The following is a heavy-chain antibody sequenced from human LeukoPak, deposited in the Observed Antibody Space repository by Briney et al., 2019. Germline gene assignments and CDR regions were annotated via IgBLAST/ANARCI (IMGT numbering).Heavy chain of an antibody. V-gene: IGHV7-4-1*02. J-gene: IGHJ4*02. D-gene: IGHD6-13*01. CDR1: GYMFTSYA. CDR2: INTNTGNP. Sequence: GASVKVSCKASGYMFTSYAMNWVRQAPGQGLEWMGWINTNTGNPTYAQGFTGRFVFSLDTSVSTAYLQISSLKAEDTAVYYCARDLVHSNSWFWGYWGQGTLVTVSS. CDR3: ARDLVHSNSWFWGY.